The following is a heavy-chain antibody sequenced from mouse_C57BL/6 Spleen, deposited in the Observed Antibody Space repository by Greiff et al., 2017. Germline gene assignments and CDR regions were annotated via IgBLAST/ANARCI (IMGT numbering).Heavy chain of an antibody. CDR1: GYTFTSYG. Sequence: QVQLKQSGAELARPGASVKLSCKASGYTFTSYGISWVKQRTGQGLEWIGEIYPRSGNTYYNEKFKGKATLTADKSSSTAYMELRSLTSEDSAVYFCARIDFDYYGSSPFAYWGQGTLVTVSA. V-gene: IGHV1-81*01. J-gene: IGHJ3*01. D-gene: IGHD1-1*01. CDR2: IYPRSGNT. CDR3: ARIDFDYYGSSPFAY.